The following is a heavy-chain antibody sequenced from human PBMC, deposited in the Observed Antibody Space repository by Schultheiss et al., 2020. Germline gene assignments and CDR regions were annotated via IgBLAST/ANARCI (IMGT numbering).Heavy chain of an antibody. D-gene: IGHD3-10*01. CDR3: ARSPGYYGSGRYYYGMDV. V-gene: IGHV2-70*11. CDR2: IDWDDDK. Sequence: GPTLVKPTQTLTLTCTFSGFSLSTSGMCVSWIRQPPGKALEWLARIDWDDDKYYSTSLKTRLTIPKDTSKNQVVLTMTNMDPVDTATYYCARSPGYYGSGRYYYGMDVWGQGTTVTVAS. CDR1: GFSLSTSGMC. J-gene: IGHJ6*02.